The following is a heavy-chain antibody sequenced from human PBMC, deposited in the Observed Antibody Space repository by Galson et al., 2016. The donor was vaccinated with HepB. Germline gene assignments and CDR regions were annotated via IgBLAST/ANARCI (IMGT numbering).Heavy chain of an antibody. D-gene: IGHD1-26*01. Sequence: SLRLSCAASGFTFSDYGIHWVRQAPGKGLEWVAVLSFDGINKYYADSVKGRFTISRDNSKNTVYLQMNSLRAEDTAVYYCARDSKQWGVDYWGQGTLVTVSS. CDR3: ARDSKQWGVDY. V-gene: IGHV3-30*03. CDR2: LSFDGINK. J-gene: IGHJ4*02. CDR1: GFTFSDYG.